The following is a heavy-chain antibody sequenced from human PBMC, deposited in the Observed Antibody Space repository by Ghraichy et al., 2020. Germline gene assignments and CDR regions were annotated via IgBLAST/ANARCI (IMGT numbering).Heavy chain of an antibody. D-gene: IGHD7-27*01. V-gene: IGHV3-30*02. CDR2: IRYDGSNK. CDR1: GFTFSSYG. Sequence: GGSLRLSCAASGFTFSSYGMHWVRQAPGKGLEWVAFIRYDGSNKYYADSVKGRFTISRDNSKNTLYLQMNSLRAEDTAVYYCAKATKLGIGGFYWYFDLWGRGTLVTVSS. CDR3: AKATKLGIGGFYWYFDL. J-gene: IGHJ2*01.